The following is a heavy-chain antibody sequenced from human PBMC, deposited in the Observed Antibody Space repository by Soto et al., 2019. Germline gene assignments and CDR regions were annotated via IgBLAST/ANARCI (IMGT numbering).Heavy chain of an antibody. D-gene: IGHD3-22*01. J-gene: IGHJ4*02. V-gene: IGHV3-23*01. Sequence: EVQLLESGGGLAQPGGSLRLSCAASGLTFANYAMTWVRQPPGKGLEWVSTISGNGDSTFYADSAKGRFTISRDNSKNTVYLQMNSLRAEDTAVYYCAKGGHYSPFDYWGQGTLVTVSS. CDR2: ISGNGDST. CDR1: GLTFANYA. CDR3: AKGGHYSPFDY.